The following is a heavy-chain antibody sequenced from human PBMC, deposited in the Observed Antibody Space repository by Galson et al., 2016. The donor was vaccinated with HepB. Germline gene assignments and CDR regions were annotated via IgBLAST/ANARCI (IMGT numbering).Heavy chain of an antibody. J-gene: IGHJ1*01. V-gene: IGHV3-23*01. D-gene: IGHD1-1*01. Sequence: SLRLSCATSGFSLSTYTMSWVRQAPGQGLEWVSAIMADGERTYYADSVKGRFTISRDNPKNTLYLQMNSLRAEDTALYRCVKDLSFDVPGTEYFQHWGQGALVIVSS. CDR1: GFSLSTYT. CDR3: VKDLSFDVPGTEYFQH. CDR2: IMADGERT.